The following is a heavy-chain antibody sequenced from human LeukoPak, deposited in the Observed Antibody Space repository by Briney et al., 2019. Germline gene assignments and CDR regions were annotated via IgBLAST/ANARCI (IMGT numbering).Heavy chain of an antibody. D-gene: IGHD2-2*01. Sequence: GASVKVSCKASGYTFTSYGISWVRQAPGQGLEWMGWISAYNGNTNYAQKLQGRVTMTRNTSISTAYMELSSLRSEDTAVYYCAGLGACSSTSCPNYWGQGTLVTVSS. J-gene: IGHJ4*02. CDR3: AGLGACSSTSCPNY. CDR1: GYTFTSYG. CDR2: ISAYNGNT. V-gene: IGHV1-18*01.